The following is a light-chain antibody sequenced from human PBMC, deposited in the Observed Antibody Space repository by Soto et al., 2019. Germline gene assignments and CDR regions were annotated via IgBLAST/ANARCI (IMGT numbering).Light chain of an antibody. Sequence: AIQMTQSPSSLSASVGDRVTITCRASQGIRNALGWYQQKPGKAPKLLIYAASSLQSGAPSRFSGSGSGTDFTLTISGLHPEDFATYYCLQDYNYPRTVGQGTKVDIK. CDR2: AAS. V-gene: IGKV1-6*01. CDR1: QGIRNA. J-gene: IGKJ1*01. CDR3: LQDYNYPRT.